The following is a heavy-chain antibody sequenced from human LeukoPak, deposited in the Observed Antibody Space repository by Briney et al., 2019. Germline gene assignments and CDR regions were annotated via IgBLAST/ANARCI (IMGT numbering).Heavy chain of an antibody. J-gene: IGHJ6*02. CDR2: ISGTSTYI. CDR1: GFTFDKYF. V-gene: IGHV3-21*01. CDR3: ARVESYGSGREYYYYGMDV. Sequence: PGGSLRLSCATSGFTFDKYFIHWVRQAPGKGLDWVSSISGTSTYIDYADSVKGRFTISRDNAKNSLYLQMNSLRAEDTAVYYCARVESYGSGREYYYYGMDVWGQGTTVTVSS. D-gene: IGHD3-10*01.